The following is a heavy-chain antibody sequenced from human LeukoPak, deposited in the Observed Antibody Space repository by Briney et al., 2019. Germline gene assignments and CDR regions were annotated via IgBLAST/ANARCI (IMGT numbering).Heavy chain of an antibody. CDR2: ISDIGTTQ. CDR3: ARDRSKVTAYDDALDI. J-gene: IGHJ3*02. D-gene: IGHD2-21*02. Sequence: GGSLRLSCAASGFTSRSYELNWVRQAPGKGLEWVSYISDIGTTQHYADSVKGRFIISRDNAKNSLYLQMNSLTAADTAVYYCARDRSKVTAYDDALDIWGQGTMVIVSS. CDR1: GFTSRSYE. V-gene: IGHV3-48*03.